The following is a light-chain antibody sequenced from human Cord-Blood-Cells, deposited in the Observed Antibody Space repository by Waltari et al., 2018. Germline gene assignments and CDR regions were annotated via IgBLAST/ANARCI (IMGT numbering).Light chain of an antibody. CDR1: SSAVGGYNY. V-gene: IGLV2-11*01. CDR3: CSYAGSYTYV. Sequence: QSALTQPRPVSGSPGQSVTISCTGPSSAVGGYNYVSWYQQHPGKAPKLMIYDVSKRPSGVPDRFSGSKSGNTASLTISGLQAEDEADYYCCSYAGSYTYVFGTGTKVTVL. J-gene: IGLJ1*01. CDR2: DVS.